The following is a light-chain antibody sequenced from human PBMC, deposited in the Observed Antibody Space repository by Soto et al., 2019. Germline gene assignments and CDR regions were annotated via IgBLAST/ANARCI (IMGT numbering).Light chain of an antibody. Sequence: ALTQPASVSGSPGQSITISCTGTSSTVGGFNVVSWYQQHPGKAPKVIIYEGIKRPSGVSNRFSGSNSGSTASLTISGLQAEDEADYYCCSYVGATTYVFGTGTKVTV. CDR1: SSTVGGFNV. J-gene: IGLJ1*01. CDR2: EGI. CDR3: CSYVGATTYV. V-gene: IGLV2-23*01.